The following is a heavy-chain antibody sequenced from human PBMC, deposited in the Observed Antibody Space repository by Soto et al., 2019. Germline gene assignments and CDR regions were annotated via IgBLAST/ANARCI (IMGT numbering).Heavy chain of an antibody. CDR2: ISGSGFKK. CDR3: AKNQGVELVPLATVDWFDP. CDR1: GFIFENFG. D-gene: IGHD1-26*01. V-gene: IGHV3-23*01. J-gene: IGHJ5*02. Sequence: GGSLRLSCAASGFIFENFGMSWIRQAPGKGLEWISSISGSGFKKYYADSVKGRFTISRDNSKSTVYLELNNLSAEDTAVYHCAKNQGVELVPLATVDWFDPWGQGSVVTVSS.